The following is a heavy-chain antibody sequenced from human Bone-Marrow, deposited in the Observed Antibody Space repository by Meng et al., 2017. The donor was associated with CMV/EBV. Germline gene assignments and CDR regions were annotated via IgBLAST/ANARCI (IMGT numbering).Heavy chain of an antibody. Sequence: ASVKVSCKASGYTFTGYYMHWVRQAPGQGLEWMGWINPNSGGTNYAQKFQGRVTMTRDTSISTAYMELSRLRSDDTAVYYCARDKTTVTLYYYYYGMDVWGQGTTDTVSS. CDR3: ARDKTTVTLYYYYYGMDV. V-gene: IGHV1-2*02. D-gene: IGHD4-11*01. CDR2: INPNSGGT. J-gene: IGHJ6*02. CDR1: GYTFTGYY.